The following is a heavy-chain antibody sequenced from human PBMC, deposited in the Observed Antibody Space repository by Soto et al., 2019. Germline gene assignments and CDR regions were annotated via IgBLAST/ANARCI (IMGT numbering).Heavy chain of an antibody. J-gene: IGHJ3*02. CDR3: ARRDDSETFDI. D-gene: IGHD5-18*01. CDR2: IYSGGST. V-gene: IGHV3-53*02. CDR1: GFTVSNNY. Sequence: EVQLVETGGGLIQPGGSLRLSCAASGFTVSNNYMSWVRQAPGKGLEWVSVIYSGGSTYYADSVKGRFTISRDGSRNMVFLQMNSLTAEDAGVYYCARRDDSETFDIWGRGTVVNVSS.